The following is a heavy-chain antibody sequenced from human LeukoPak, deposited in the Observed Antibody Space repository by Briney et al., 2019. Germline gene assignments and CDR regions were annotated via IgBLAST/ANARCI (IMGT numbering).Heavy chain of an antibody. D-gene: IGHD5-12*01. V-gene: IGHV4-4*02. CDR3: ARGYSGYDPLHHPHDY. Sequence: SGTLSLTCAVSGGSISSSNWWSWVRQPPGKGLEWIGEIYHSGSTNYNPSLKSRVTISVDKSKNQFSLKLSSVTAADTAVYYCARGYSGYDPLHHPHDYWGQGTLVTVSS. CDR2: IYHSGST. J-gene: IGHJ4*02. CDR1: GGSISSSNW.